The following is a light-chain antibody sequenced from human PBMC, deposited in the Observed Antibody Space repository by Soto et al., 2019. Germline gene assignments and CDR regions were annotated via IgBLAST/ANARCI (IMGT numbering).Light chain of an antibody. CDR3: SSYTSSSTEV. V-gene: IGLV2-14*01. Sequence: QSVLTQPASVSGSPGQSITISCTGTSSDVGAYNYVSWYQQHPGKAPKLMIYDVNDRPSGASNRFSGSKSGNTASLTISGLQAEDEADYYCSSYTSSSTEVFGTGTKVTVL. CDR2: DVN. CDR1: SSDVGAYNY. J-gene: IGLJ1*01.